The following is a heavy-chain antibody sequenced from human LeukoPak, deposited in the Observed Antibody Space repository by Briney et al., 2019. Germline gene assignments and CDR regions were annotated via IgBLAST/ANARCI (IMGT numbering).Heavy chain of an antibody. Sequence: ASVKVSCKASGYTFTSYAMHWVRQAPGQRLEWMGWINAGNGNTKYSQKFQGRVTITRNTSASTAYMELSSLRSEDTAVYYCARSRAIGSGWPGNYRGQGTLVTASS. CDR3: ARSRAIGSGWPGNY. D-gene: IGHD6-19*01. CDR2: INAGNGNT. V-gene: IGHV1-3*01. J-gene: IGHJ4*02. CDR1: GYTFTSYA.